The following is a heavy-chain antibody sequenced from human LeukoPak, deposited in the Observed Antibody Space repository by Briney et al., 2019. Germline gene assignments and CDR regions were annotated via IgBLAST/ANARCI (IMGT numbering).Heavy chain of an antibody. CDR3: ARDPYSGSLYGMDV. CDR2: ISSSSSTI. D-gene: IGHD1-26*01. Sequence: PGGSLRLSCAASGFTFSSYSMNWVRQAPGKGLEWVSYISSSSSTIYYADSVKGRFTISRDNAKNSLYLQMNSLRAEDTAVYYCARDPYSGSLYGMDVWGQGTTVTVSS. CDR1: GFTFSSYS. J-gene: IGHJ6*02. V-gene: IGHV3-48*04.